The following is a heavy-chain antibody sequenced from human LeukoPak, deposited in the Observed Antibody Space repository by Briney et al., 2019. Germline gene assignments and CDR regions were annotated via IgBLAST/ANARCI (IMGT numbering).Heavy chain of an antibody. Sequence: GGSLRLSCEASGFTFSNYPMSWVRQAPGRGLEWVSVIGESGDVTHYADAMKGRFTISRDNAKNTLKLQMNSLRAEDTAIYYCARDSSHYLGSSDYWGQGTLVTVSS. J-gene: IGHJ4*02. D-gene: IGHD6-6*01. CDR3: ARDSSHYLGSSDY. V-gene: IGHV3-23*01. CDR2: IGESGDVT. CDR1: GFTFSNYP.